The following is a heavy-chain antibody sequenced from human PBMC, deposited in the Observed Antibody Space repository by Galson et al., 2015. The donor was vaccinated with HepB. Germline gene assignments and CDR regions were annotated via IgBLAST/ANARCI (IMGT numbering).Heavy chain of an antibody. V-gene: IGHV3-11*01. Sequence: SLRLACAASRFTFTDYYMSWIRQAPGKGLEWVSSISRSGTTIYYADSVKGRFTISRDNAKNSLYLQMNSLRAEDTALYYCARLYYSRSWTIDYWGQGTRVTVSS. CDR1: RFTFTDYY. CDR2: ISRSGTTI. CDR3: ARLYYSRSWTIDY. D-gene: IGHD6-13*01. J-gene: IGHJ4*02.